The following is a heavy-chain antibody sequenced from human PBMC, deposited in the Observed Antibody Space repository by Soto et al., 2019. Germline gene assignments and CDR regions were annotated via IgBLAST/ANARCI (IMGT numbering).Heavy chain of an antibody. V-gene: IGHV4-30-2*01. CDR3: ARAIGWFGELLGGYYFDY. J-gene: IGHJ4*02. D-gene: IGHD3-10*01. Sequence: QLQLQESGSGLMKPSQTLSLTCAVSGGSISSGGYSWSWIRQPPGKGLEWIGYIYHSGSTYYNPSLTGRVPMPVDRSKNQFSLKLSSVTAADTAVYYCARAIGWFGELLGGYYFDYWGQGTLVTVSS. CDR1: GGSISSGGYS. CDR2: IYHSGST.